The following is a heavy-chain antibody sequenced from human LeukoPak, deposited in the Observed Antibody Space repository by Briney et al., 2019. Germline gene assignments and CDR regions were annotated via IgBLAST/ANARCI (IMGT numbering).Heavy chain of an antibody. CDR1: GGSISSGDYY. D-gene: IGHD3-22*01. CDR2: IYYSGST. CDR3: ARETPPNYYDSSGYYYYFDY. V-gene: IGHV4-30-4*01. J-gene: IGHJ4*02. Sequence: PSETLSLTCTVSGGSISSGDYYWSWIRQPPGKGLEWIGYIYYSGSTYYNPSLKSRVTISVDTSKNQFSLKLSSVTAADTAVYYCARETPPNYYDSSGYYYYFDYWGQGTLVTVSS.